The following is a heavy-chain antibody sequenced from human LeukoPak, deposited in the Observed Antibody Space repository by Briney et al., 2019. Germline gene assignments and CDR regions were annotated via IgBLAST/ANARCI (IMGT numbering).Heavy chain of an antibody. V-gene: IGHV1-18*01. Sequence: GASVKVSCKASGYTFTSYGISWVRQAPGRGLEWMGWISAYNGNTNYAQKLQGRVTMTTDTSTSTAYMELRSLRSDDTAVYYCARDSDPFPPKYYDFWSGYYSGAQDYYYYYMDVWGKGTTVTVSS. CDR1: GYTFTSYG. D-gene: IGHD3-3*01. CDR3: ARDSDPFPPKYYDFWSGYYSGAQDYYYYYMDV. J-gene: IGHJ6*03. CDR2: ISAYNGNT.